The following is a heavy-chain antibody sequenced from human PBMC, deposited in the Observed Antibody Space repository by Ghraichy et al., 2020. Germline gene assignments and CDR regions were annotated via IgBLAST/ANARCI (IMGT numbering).Heavy chain of an antibody. CDR3: ARESGIHAFDI. CDR2: INHSGST. J-gene: IGHJ3*02. V-gene: IGHV4-34*01. Sequence: SETLTLTCAVYGGSFSGYYWSWIRQPPGKGLEWIGEINHSGSTNYNPSLKSRVTISVDTSKNQFSLKLSSVTAADTAVYYCARESGIHAFDIWGQGTMVTVSS. D-gene: IGHD6-13*01. CDR1: GGSFSGYY.